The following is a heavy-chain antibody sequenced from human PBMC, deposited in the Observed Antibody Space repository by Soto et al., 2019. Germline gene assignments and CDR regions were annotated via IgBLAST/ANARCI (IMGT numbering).Heavy chain of an antibody. Sequence: ASVKVSCKASGYTFTSYGISWVRQAPGQGLEWMGWISAYNGNTNYAQKLQGRVTMTTDTSTSTAYMELRSLRSDDTAVYYCARDLPIRLLELFRDPTDAFVIWCQGPMVTL. CDR3: ARDLPIRLLELFRDPTDAFVI. CDR1: GYTFTSYG. V-gene: IGHV1-18*01. J-gene: IGHJ3*02. CDR2: ISAYNGNT. D-gene: IGHD3-3*01.